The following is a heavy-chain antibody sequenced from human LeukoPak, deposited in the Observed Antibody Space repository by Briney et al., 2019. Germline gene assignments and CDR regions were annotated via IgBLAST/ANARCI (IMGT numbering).Heavy chain of an antibody. Sequence: PGRSLRLSCAASGFTFSSYIMHWVRQAPGKGLEWVAVISYDGSNKYYADSVKGRFTISRDNSKNTLYLQMNSLRAEDTAVYYCAKGWYYFDYWGQGTMVTVSS. CDR1: GFTFSSYI. CDR3: AKGWYYFDY. J-gene: IGHJ4*02. D-gene: IGHD6-13*01. CDR2: ISYDGSNK. V-gene: IGHV3-30*18.